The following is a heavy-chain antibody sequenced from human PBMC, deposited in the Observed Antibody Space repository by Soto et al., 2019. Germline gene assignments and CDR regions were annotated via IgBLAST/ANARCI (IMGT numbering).Heavy chain of an antibody. V-gene: IGHV2-70*11. D-gene: IGHD6-13*01. Sequence: SGPTLVNPTQTLTLTCTFSGFSLSTSGMCVSWIRQPPGKALEWLARIDWDDDKYYSTSLKTRLTISKDTSKNQVVLTMTNMDPVDTATYYCARTFQGSYSSSWYHFDDWGQGTLVTVSS. CDR1: GFSLSTSGMC. CDR2: IDWDDDK. J-gene: IGHJ4*02. CDR3: ARTFQGSYSSSWYHFDD.